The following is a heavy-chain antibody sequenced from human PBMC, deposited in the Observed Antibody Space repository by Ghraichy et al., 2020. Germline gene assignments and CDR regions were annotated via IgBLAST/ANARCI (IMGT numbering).Heavy chain of an antibody. J-gene: IGHJ6*02. Sequence: SETLSLTCAVYGESFNGYYWTWIRQPPGKGLEWIWEIHYTGNTNYIPSLKSRVTISLDTSKKQFSLKLTSVTAADTALYYCARGPWGREGYYGVSYGMDVWGQGTTVTVSS. D-gene: IGHD3-16*01. CDR2: IHYTGNT. CDR1: GESFNGYY. V-gene: IGHV4-34*01. CDR3: ARGPWGREGYYGVSYGMDV.